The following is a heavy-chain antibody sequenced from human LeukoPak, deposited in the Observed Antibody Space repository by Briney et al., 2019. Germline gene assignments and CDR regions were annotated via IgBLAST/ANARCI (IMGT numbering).Heavy chain of an antibody. CDR3: ARSQDYCSSTSCYSYYFDY. J-gene: IGHJ4*02. CDR1: GGTFSSYA. Sequence: ASVKVSCKASGGTFSSYAISWVRQAPGQGLEWMGGIIPIFGTANYAQKFQGRVTITADESTSTAYMELSSLRSEDTAVYYCARSQDYCSSTSCYSYYFDYWGQGTLVTVSS. D-gene: IGHD2-2*01. CDR2: IIPIFGTA. V-gene: IGHV1-69*01.